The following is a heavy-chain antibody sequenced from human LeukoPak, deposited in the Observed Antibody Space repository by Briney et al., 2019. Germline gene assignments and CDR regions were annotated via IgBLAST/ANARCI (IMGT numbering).Heavy chain of an antibody. V-gene: IGHV3-48*01. Sequence: PGGSLRLSCAASGFTFSGYSMNWVRQAPGKGLEWISYISSDSSTIYYADSVKGRFTISRDNVKNSLNLQMNSLRTQDTVIYYCSREGYIVGSWREWFDPWGQGTLVTVSS. CDR3: SREGYIVGSWREWFDP. CDR1: GFTFSGYS. D-gene: IGHD2-15*01. CDR2: ISSDSSTI. J-gene: IGHJ5*02.